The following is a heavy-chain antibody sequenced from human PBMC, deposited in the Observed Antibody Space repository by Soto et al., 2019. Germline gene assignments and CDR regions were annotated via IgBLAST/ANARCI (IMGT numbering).Heavy chain of an antibody. V-gene: IGHV3-30*18. CDR1: GFTFSSYG. CDR3: AKDGPPLELTFLMDV. D-gene: IGHD1-26*01. CDR2: ILYDGSNK. Sequence: GGSLRLSCAASGFTFSSYGMHWVRQAPGKGLEWVAVILYDGSNKYYADSVKGRFTISRDNSKNTLYLQMNSLRAEDTAVYYCAKDGPPLELTFLMDVWGKGTTVTVSS. J-gene: IGHJ6*03.